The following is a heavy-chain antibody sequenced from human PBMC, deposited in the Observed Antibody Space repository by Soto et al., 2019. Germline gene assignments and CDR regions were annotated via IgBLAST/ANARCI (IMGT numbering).Heavy chain of an antibody. D-gene: IGHD6-19*01. V-gene: IGHV1-18*01. J-gene: IGHJ4*02. CDR3: ARALDGYSSGWYDY. Sequence: ASVKVSCKASGYTFTSYGISWVRQAPGQGLEWMGWISAYNGNTNYAQKLQGRVTMTTDTSTSTAYMELRSLRSDDTAVYYCARALDGYSSGWYDYWGQGTLVTVSS. CDR2: ISAYNGNT. CDR1: GYTFTSYG.